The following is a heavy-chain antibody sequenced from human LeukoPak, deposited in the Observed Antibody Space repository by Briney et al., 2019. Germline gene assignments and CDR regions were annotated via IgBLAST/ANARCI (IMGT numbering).Heavy chain of an antibody. CDR2: IYTSGST. CDR3: ARDRTSSWDDAFDI. Sequence: PSQTLSLTCAVSGGSINSGGYYWSWIRQPAGKGLEWIGRIYTSGSTNYNPSLKSRVTMSVDTSKNQFSLKLSSVTAADTAVYYCARDRTSSWDDAFDIWGQGTMVTVSS. CDR1: GGSINSGGYY. J-gene: IGHJ3*02. V-gene: IGHV4-61*02. D-gene: IGHD6-13*01.